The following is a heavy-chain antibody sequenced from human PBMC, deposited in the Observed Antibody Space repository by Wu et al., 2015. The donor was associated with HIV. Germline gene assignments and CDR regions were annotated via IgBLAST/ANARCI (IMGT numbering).Heavy chain of an antibody. V-gene: IGHV4-38-2*02. Sequence: QVQLQESGPGLVKPSETLSLTCSVSGYSISSGYYWGWIRLPPGKGLEWIGNIYHSGGTYYNPSLKGRVTISVDTSKNQFSLKLNSVTAADTAVYYCARQTPYYGDSPSHYYFYYMDVWGKGTTVTVSS. D-gene: IGHD4-17*01. CDR3: ARQTPYYGDSPSHYYFYYMDV. J-gene: IGHJ6*03. CDR1: GYSISSGYY. CDR2: IYHSGGT.